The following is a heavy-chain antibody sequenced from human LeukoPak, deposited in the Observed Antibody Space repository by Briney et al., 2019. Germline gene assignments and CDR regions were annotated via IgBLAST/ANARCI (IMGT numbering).Heavy chain of an antibody. Sequence: GGSLRLSCAASGFTFSSYAMNWVRQAPGKGLEWVSVISGSGGSTYYADSVKGRFTISRDNSKNTLSLQMNSLRAEDSAVYFCAKGSVAAGTTYWGQGPLVTVSS. J-gene: IGHJ4*02. CDR2: ISGSGGST. V-gene: IGHV3-23*01. CDR1: GFTFSSYA. CDR3: AKGSVAAGTTY. D-gene: IGHD6-13*01.